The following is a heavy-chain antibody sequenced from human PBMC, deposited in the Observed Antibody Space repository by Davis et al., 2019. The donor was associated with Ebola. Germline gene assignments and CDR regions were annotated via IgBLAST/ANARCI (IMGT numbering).Heavy chain of an antibody. CDR1: GFTFSSYE. D-gene: IGHD3-3*01. CDR3: ARVYYDFWSGYYYYYGMDV. Sequence: GESLKISCAASGFTFSSYEMNWVRQAPGKGLEWVSYISSSGSTIYYADSVKGRFTISRDNAKNSLYLQMNSLRAEDTAVYYCARVYYDFWSGYYYYYGMDVWGQGTTVTVSS. J-gene: IGHJ6*02. CDR2: ISSSGSTI. V-gene: IGHV3-48*03.